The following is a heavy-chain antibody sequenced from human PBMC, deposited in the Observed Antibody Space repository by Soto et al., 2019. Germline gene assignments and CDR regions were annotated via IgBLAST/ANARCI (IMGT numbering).Heavy chain of an antibody. D-gene: IGHD2-8*01. CDR1: GGSITNGEYY. J-gene: IGHJ4*02. V-gene: IGHV4-31*03. CDR2: INDRGTT. Sequence: QVQLQDSGPGLVRPSQTLSLPGTVSGGSITNGEYYWNWIRQHPGKCLEWIGYINDRGTTFYNPSLKSRVFISVETSKNQFSLNLRSVTAADTDVYFFARDALREAPYWGQGTLGTVSS. CDR3: ARDALREAPY.